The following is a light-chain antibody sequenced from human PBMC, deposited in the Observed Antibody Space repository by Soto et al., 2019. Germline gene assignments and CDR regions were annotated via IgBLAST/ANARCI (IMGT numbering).Light chain of an antibody. CDR1: SSNIGRNT. CDR2: SDN. V-gene: IGLV1-44*01. Sequence: QSVLTQPPSASGTPGQRVTISCSGSSSNIGRNTVNWYQQHPGTAPKLLIYSDNQRPSGVPDRFSVSKSGTSVSLAISGIQSDDEADYYCAAWDDSLNGMVFGGGTKLTVL. J-gene: IGLJ2*01. CDR3: AAWDDSLNGMV.